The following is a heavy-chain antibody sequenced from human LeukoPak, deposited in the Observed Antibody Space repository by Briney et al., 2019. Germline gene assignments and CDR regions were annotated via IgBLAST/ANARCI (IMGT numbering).Heavy chain of an antibody. CDR1: GFTFSSYS. V-gene: IGHV3-21*04. CDR3: ARALIGYYFDY. J-gene: IGHJ4*02. D-gene: IGHD2-8*01. Sequence: GGSLRLSCAASGFTFSSYSMNWVRQAPGKGLEWVSSVSNSGDYIHYADSVKGRFTISRDNPKNSLYLQMNSLRAEDTAVYYCARALIGYYFDYWGQGTLVTVSS. CDR2: VSNSGDYI.